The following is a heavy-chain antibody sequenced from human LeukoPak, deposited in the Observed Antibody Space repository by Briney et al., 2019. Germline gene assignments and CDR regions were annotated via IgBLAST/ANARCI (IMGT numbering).Heavy chain of an antibody. D-gene: IGHD6-13*01. Sequence: GGSLRLSCAASGFTFSSYGMHWVRQAPGKGLEWVAVISYDGSNKYYADSVKGRFTISRDNSKNTLYLQMNCLRAEDTAVYYCAKDKAAAGPTDAFDIWGQGTMVTVSS. CDR3: AKDKAAAGPTDAFDI. J-gene: IGHJ3*02. CDR1: GFTFSSYG. CDR2: ISYDGSNK. V-gene: IGHV3-30*18.